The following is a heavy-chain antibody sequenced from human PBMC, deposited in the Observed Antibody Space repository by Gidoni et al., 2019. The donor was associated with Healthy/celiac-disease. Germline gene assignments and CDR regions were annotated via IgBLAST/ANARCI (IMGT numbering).Heavy chain of an antibody. V-gene: IGHV4-59*01. CDR3: ARAPVRQLVIFDY. J-gene: IGHJ4*02. CDR2: IYYSGST. D-gene: IGHD6-6*01. Sequence: QVQLQESGPGLVKPSETLSLTCTVSGGSISSYYWSWIRQPPGKGLEWIGYIYYSGSTNYNPSLKSRVTISVDTSKNQFSLKLSSVTAADTAVYYCARAPVRQLVIFDYWGQGTLVTVSS. CDR1: GGSISSYY.